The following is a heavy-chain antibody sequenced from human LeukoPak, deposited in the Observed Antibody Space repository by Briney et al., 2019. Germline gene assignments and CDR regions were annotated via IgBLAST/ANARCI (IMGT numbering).Heavy chain of an antibody. D-gene: IGHD4-17*01. Sequence: GGSLRLSCAASGFTVSNYYMSWVRQAPGKGLEWVSAISGSGGSTYYADSVKGRFTISRDNSKNTLYLQMNSLRAEDTAVYYCAKDSNVYGDYHDAFDIWGQGTMVTVSS. CDR2: ISGSGGST. CDR3: AKDSNVYGDYHDAFDI. J-gene: IGHJ3*02. V-gene: IGHV3-23*01. CDR1: GFTVSNYY.